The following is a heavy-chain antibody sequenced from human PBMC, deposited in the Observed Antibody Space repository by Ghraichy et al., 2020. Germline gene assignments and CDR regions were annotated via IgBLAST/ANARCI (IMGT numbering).Heavy chain of an antibody. V-gene: IGHV3-7*01. CDR2: INQDGSEK. CDR1: GFTFNDYW. D-gene: IGHD6-13*01. J-gene: IGHJ4*02. CDR3: ARDGVAAGLYFDS. Sequence: GGSLRLSCAVSGFTFNDYWMNWVRQAPGKGLEWVASINQDGSEKYNVDSVKGRLTISRDNAKNSLYLQMSGLRAEDTAVYYCARDGVAAGLYFDSWGQGTLVTVSS.